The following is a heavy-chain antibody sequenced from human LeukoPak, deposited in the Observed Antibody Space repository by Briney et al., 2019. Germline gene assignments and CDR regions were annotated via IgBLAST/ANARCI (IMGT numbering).Heavy chain of an antibody. D-gene: IGHD5-24*01. CDR3: AGGRRLQLRFVTRGSDY. CDR2: INHSGST. V-gene: IGHV4-34*01. CDR1: GGSFSGYY. Sequence: PSETLSLTCAVSGGSFSGYYWSWIRQPPGKGLEWIGEINHSGSTNYNPSLKSRVTISVDTSKNQFPLKLSSVTAADTAVYYFAGGRRLQLRFVTRGSDYWGQGTLVTVSS. J-gene: IGHJ4*02.